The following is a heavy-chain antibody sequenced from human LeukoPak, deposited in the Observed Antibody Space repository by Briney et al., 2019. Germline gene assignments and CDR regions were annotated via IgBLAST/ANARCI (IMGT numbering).Heavy chain of an antibody. CDR2: ISYDGSNK. CDR3: AREASSSGEGY. CDR1: GFTFSSYG. V-gene: IGHV3-30*03. Sequence: GRSLRLSCAASGFTFSSYGMHWVRQAPGKGLEWVAVISYDGSNKYYADSVKGRFTISRDNSKNTLYLQMNSLRAEDTAVYYCAREASSSGEGYWGQGTLVTVSS. J-gene: IGHJ4*02. D-gene: IGHD6-6*01.